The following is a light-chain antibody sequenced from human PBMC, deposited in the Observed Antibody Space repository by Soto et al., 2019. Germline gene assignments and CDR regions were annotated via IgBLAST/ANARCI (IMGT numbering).Light chain of an antibody. CDR1: QSVSSN. CDR3: QQYSNWPYT. Sequence: ETLMTQSPATLSVSPGERAALSCRASQSVSSNLAWYQQKPGQAPRLLIYGASTRATGIPARFSGSGSATEFTLTISSLQSEDFAVYYCQQYSNWPYTFGQGTKLEIK. CDR2: GAS. V-gene: IGKV3-15*01. J-gene: IGKJ2*01.